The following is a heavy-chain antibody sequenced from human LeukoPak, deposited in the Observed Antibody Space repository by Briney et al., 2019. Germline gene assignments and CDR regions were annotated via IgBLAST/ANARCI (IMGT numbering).Heavy chain of an antibody. J-gene: IGHJ3*01. V-gene: IGHV4-39*01. CDR2: IYYSGRT. Sequence: SETVSLTCTVSGGSISSSNYYWGWIRQPPGKGLEWIANIYYSGRTYYNPSLKSRVTISVDTSKNQFSLKVSAVTAADTAVYYCARPLNTGDVDAFHDWGHGTMVAVFS. CDR3: ARPLNTGDVDAFHD. CDR1: GGSISSSNYY. D-gene: IGHD2-8*02.